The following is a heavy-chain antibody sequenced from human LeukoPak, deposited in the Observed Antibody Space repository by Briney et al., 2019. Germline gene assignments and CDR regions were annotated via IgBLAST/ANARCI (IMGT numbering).Heavy chain of an antibody. Sequence: ASVKVSCKTSGYTFTSHGISWVRQAPRQGLEWMGWISTSKGDTNYAQKFKGRLTMTTDRSTYTAYMELRSLSSDDTAVYYCARDWPTVITDYWGQGTLVTVSS. D-gene: IGHD4-11*01. CDR3: ARDWPTVITDY. CDR1: GYTFTSHG. V-gene: IGHV1-18*01. CDR2: ISTSKGDT. J-gene: IGHJ4*02.